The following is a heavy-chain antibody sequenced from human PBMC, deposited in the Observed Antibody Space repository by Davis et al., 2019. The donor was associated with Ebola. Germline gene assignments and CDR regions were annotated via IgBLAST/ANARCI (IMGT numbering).Heavy chain of an antibody. V-gene: IGHV3-23*01. Sequence: PGGSLRLSCAASGFTFSAYAMSWVRQAPGKGLEWVSAISGSGGSTYYADSVKGRFTISRDNSKNTLYLQINSLRAEDTAEYYCTKSAAPFDYWGQGTLVTVSS. D-gene: IGHD6-25*01. CDR1: GFTFSAYA. CDR2: ISGSGGST. CDR3: TKSAAPFDY. J-gene: IGHJ4*02.